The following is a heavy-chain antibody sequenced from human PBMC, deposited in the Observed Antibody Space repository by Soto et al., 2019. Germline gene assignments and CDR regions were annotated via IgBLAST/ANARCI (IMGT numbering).Heavy chain of an antibody. V-gene: IGHV1-2*04. CDR1: GYTFTGYY. J-gene: IGHJ3*02. D-gene: IGHD3-3*01. Sequence: ASVKVSCKASGYTFTGYYMHWVRQAPGQGLEWMGWINPNSGGTNYAQKFQGWVTMTRDTSISTAYMELSRLRSDDTAVYYCARGGAYYDFWSGTSGAFDIWGQGTMVTVSS. CDR2: INPNSGGT. CDR3: ARGGAYYDFWSGTSGAFDI.